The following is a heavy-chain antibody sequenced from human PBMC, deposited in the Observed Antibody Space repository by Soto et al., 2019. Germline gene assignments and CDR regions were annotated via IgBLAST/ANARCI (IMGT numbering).Heavy chain of an antibody. CDR2: IYYSGST. CDR1: GGSVSSGSYY. D-gene: IGHD1-1*01. Sequence: QVQLQESGPGLVKPSETLSLTCTVSGGSVSSGSYYWSWIRQPPGKGLEWIGYIYYSGSTNYNPSLTMRVTISVDTSNTQFSLKLSSVTAADTAVYYCAREPEPNYYYYGMDVWGQGTTVTVSS. V-gene: IGHV4-61*01. J-gene: IGHJ6*02. CDR3: AREPEPNYYYYGMDV.